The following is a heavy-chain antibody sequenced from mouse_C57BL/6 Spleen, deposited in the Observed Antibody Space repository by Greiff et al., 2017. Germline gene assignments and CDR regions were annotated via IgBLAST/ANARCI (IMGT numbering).Heavy chain of an antibody. D-gene: IGHD1-1*01. CDR1: GFNIKNTY. CDR2: IDPANGNT. J-gene: IGHJ2*01. CDR3: APITTVVDLFDY. V-gene: IGHV14-3*01. Sequence: EVQLQESVAELVRPGASVKLSCTASGFNIKNTYMHWVKQRPEQGLEWIGRIDPANGNTKYAPNFQGKATITADTSSNTAYLQLSSLTSEDTAIYYCAPITTVVDLFDYWGQGTTRTVSS.